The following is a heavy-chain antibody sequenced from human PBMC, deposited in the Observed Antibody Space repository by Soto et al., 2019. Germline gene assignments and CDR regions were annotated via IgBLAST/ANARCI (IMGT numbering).Heavy chain of an antibody. V-gene: IGHV1-8*02. CDR3: ARREERSGPNYFDS. Sequence: ASVKVSCKASGGTFSSYASNWVRQAAGQGLEWMGWMNAYNGNAGDAQKFQGRVTMTKNTNTSTAYMKLSSLTSDASAVYFCARREERSGPNYFDSWGQGTLVTVSS. CDR1: GGTFSSYA. CDR2: MNAYNGNA. J-gene: IGHJ4*02.